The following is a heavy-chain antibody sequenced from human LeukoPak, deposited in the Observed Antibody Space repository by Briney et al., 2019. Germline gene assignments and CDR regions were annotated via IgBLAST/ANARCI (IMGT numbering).Heavy chain of an antibody. D-gene: IGHD2-2*01. J-gene: IGHJ4*02. CDR3: ARDQCRASTSCPSYYFDC. Sequence: PGGSLRLSCAASRFTFSSYGMHWVRQAPGKGLEWVTFIRFDGNNKYYADSVKGRFTISRDNSKNTLYLQMNSLRTKDSAVYYCARDQCRASTSCPSYYFDCWGQGTLVTVSS. V-gene: IGHV3-30*02. CDR1: RFTFSSYG. CDR2: IRFDGNNK.